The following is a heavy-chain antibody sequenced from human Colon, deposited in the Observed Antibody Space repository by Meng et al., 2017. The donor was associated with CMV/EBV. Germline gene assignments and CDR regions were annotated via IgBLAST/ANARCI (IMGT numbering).Heavy chain of an antibody. J-gene: IGHJ4*02. CDR2: ISTYNGDT. V-gene: IGHV1-18*01. CDR1: ADTFTSYG. Sequence: ASVKVSCKASADTFTSYGISWVRQAPGQGLEWMGWISTYNGDTNYAQRLQGRVTMTTDTSTSTAYMELRSLRSDDTAVYYCARVGGQYCTNGVCYSAYYFDYWGQGTPVTVSS. D-gene: IGHD2-8*01. CDR3: ARVGGQYCTNGVCYSAYYFDY.